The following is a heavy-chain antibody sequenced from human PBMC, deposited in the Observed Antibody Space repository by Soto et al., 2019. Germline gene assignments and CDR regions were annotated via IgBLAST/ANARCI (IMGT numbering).Heavy chain of an antibody. V-gene: IGHV3-72*01. CDR2: TRNKANSYTT. J-gene: IGHJ4*02. CDR3: ARGRGGYGGIFDY. D-gene: IGHD5-12*01. CDR1: GFTFSDHY. Sequence: EVQLVESGGGLVQPGGSLRLSCAASGFTFSDHYMDWVRQAPGKGLEWVGRTRNKANSYTTEYAASVKGRFTISRDDSKNSLYLQMNSLKTEDTAVYYCARGRGGYGGIFDYWGQGTLVTVSS.